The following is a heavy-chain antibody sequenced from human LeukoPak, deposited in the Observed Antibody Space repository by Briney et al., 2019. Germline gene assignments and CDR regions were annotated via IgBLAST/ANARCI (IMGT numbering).Heavy chain of an antibody. D-gene: IGHD1-1*01. V-gene: IGHV3-23*01. J-gene: IGHJ5*02. Sequence: GGSLRLSCAASGFPFSTYAMSWVRQAPGKGLEWVSSIRGSDGSTYYADSVKGRFTISRGNSKNTLYLQMNSLRAEDTAVYYCARVRDWNDAIGWFDPWGQGTLVTVSS. CDR1: GFPFSTYA. CDR2: IRGSDGST. CDR3: ARVRDWNDAIGWFDP.